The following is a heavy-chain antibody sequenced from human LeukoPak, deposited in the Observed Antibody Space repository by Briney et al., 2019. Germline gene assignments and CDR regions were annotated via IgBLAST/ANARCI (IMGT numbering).Heavy chain of an antibody. V-gene: IGHV1-69*13. CDR2: IIPIFGTA. Sequence: SVKVSCKASGGTFSSYAISWVRQAPGQGLEWMGGIIPIFGTANYAQKFQGRVTITADESTSTAYMELSSLRSEDTAVYYCARGGLRFSEWLETEGWFDPWGQGTLVTVSS. D-gene: IGHD3-3*01. CDR3: ARGGLRFSEWLETEGWFDP. J-gene: IGHJ5*02. CDR1: GGTFSSYA.